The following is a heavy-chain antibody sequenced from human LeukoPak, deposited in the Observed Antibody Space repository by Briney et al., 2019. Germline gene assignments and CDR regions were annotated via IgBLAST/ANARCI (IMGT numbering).Heavy chain of an antibody. D-gene: IGHD3-22*01. CDR2: IIPIFGTA. J-gene: IGHJ5*02. CDR1: RGTFSSYA. Sequence: SVKVSCKASRGTFSSYAISWVRQAPGQGLEWMGRIIPIFGTANYAQKFQGRVTITTDESTSTAYMELSSLRSEDTAVYYCARDYYYDSSGYNPWGQGTLVTVSS. CDR3: ARDYYYDSSGYNP. V-gene: IGHV1-69*05.